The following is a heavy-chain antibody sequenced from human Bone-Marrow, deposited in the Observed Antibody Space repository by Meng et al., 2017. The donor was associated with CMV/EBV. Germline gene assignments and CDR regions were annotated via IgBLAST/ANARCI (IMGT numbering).Heavy chain of an antibody. CDR2: VSPYSANT. CDR1: GYAFTSYG. V-gene: IGHV1-18*01. D-gene: IGHD5-12*01. Sequence: ASVKVSCKASGYAFTSYGVSWVRQAPGQGLEWMGWVSPYSANTNYAQNFQGRVTMTTDTATSTAYLEVRRLRADDTAVYYCARDGHSGSPGDYWGQGTLVTVSS. CDR3: ARDGHSGSPGDY. J-gene: IGHJ4*02.